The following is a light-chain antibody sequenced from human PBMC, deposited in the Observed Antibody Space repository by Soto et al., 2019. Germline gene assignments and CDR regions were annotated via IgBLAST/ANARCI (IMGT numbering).Light chain of an antibody. CDR3: NAQADNGKHV. CDR1: SNDVGHSSF. V-gene: IGLV2-8*01. CDR2: EVS. Sequence: QSALTQPPSASGSPGQSVTISCTGNSNDVGHSSFISWYQQHPGKGPKLIIYEVSKRPSGVPGRFSGSKSGNTASLSVSGLQDEDGADYFCNAQADNGKHVFGTGTKLTVL. J-gene: IGLJ1*01.